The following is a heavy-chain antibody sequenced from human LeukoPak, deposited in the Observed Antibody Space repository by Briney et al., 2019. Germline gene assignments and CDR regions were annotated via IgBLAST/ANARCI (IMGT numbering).Heavy chain of an antibody. CDR2: LHHSGST. CDR3: ARVGGDHSTGHYSVDY. D-gene: IGHD3-22*01. J-gene: IGHJ4*02. CDR1: GYSITSTYW. V-gene: IGHV4-38-2*01. Sequence: SSETLSLTCAVSGYSITSTYWWGWIRQTPGTGLEWIGSLHHSGSTSYSPSLKRRVTISADTSKNQFSLRLSSVTAADTAVYYCARVGGDHSTGHYSVDYWGQGTLVTVSS.